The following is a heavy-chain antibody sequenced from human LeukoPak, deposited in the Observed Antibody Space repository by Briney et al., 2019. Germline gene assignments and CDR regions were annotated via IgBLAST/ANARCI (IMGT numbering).Heavy chain of an antibody. CDR3: AKDGEDIVVVPAAFMDV. V-gene: IGHV3-74*01. Sequence: GGSLRLFCAASGFTFSSYWMHWVGQAPGKGLVWVSRINSDGSSTSYAESVKGRFTISRDNAKNTLYLQMNSLRAEDTAVYYCAKDGEDIVVVPAAFMDVWGKGTTVTISS. D-gene: IGHD2-2*01. CDR1: GFTFSSYW. J-gene: IGHJ6*03. CDR2: INSDGSST.